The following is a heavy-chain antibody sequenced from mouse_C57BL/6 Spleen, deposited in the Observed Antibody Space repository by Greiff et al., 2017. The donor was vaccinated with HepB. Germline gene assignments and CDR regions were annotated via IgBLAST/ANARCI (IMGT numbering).Heavy chain of an antibody. CDR1: GFTFSDYY. D-gene: IGHD2-10*02. J-gene: IGHJ2*01. Sequence: DVKLVESEGGLVQPGSSMKLSCTASGFTFSDYYMAWVRQVPEKGLEWVANINHDGSSTYYLDSLKSRFILSRDNAENILYLQMSSLKSEDTAPYYCARDGYEYYFDYWGQGTTLTVSS. V-gene: IGHV5-16*01. CDR2: INHDGSST. CDR3: ARDGYEYYFDY.